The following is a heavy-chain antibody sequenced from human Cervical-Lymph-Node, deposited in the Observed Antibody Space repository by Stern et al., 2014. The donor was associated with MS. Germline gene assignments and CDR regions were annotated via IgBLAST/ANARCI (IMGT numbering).Heavy chain of an antibody. CDR2: IIPLFGTA. CDR1: GGTFSSYA. Sequence: QVQLGQSGAEVKKPGSSVKVSCKASGGTFSSYAISWVRQAPGQGLEWMGGIIPLFGTANYAQKFQGRVTITADESTSTAYMELSSLRSEDTAVYYCARGQGIVVVVAATLDYYGMDVWGQGTTVTVSS. D-gene: IGHD2-15*01. J-gene: IGHJ6*02. V-gene: IGHV1-69*01. CDR3: ARGQGIVVVVAATLDYYGMDV.